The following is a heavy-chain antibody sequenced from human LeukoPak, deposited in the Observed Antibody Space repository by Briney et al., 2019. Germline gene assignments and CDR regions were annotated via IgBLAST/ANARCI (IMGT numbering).Heavy chain of an antibody. J-gene: IGHJ3*02. V-gene: IGHV3-21*01. CDR1: GFTFSSYA. D-gene: IGHD3-10*01. CDR2: ISSSSSYI. Sequence: GGSLRLSCAASGFTFSSYAMNWVRQAPGKGLEWVSSISSSSSYIYYADSVKGRFTISRDNAKNSLYLQMNSLRAEDTAVYYCAREVLFGGESAFDIWGQGTMVTVSS. CDR3: AREVLFGGESAFDI.